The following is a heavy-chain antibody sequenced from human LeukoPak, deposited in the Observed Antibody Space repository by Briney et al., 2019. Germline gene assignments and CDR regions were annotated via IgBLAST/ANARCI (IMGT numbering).Heavy chain of an antibody. CDR2: ISGSGGST. D-gene: IGHD3-22*01. J-gene: IGHJ4*02. Sequence: PGGSLRLSCAASGFTFSSYAISWVRQAPGKGLEWVSAISGSGGSTYYADSVKGRFTISRDNSKNTLYLQMNSLRAEDTAVYYCAKDRGGVRITMIVVVTMDYWGQGTLVTVSS. CDR1: GFTFSSYA. V-gene: IGHV3-23*01. CDR3: AKDRGGVRITMIVVVTMDY.